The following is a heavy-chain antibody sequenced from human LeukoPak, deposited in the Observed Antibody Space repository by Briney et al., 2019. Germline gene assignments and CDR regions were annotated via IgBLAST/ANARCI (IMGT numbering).Heavy chain of an antibody. CDR3: ARGRGYSGCVPFDY. Sequence: GGSLRLSCAASGCIVSSNYMSWVRQAPGKGLEWVSVIYSGGSTYYADSVKGRFSISRDYSKNTVYLQMNSLRADDTAVYYCARGRGYSGCVPFDYWGQGTLVTVSS. V-gene: IGHV3-53*01. CDR1: GCIVSSNY. D-gene: IGHD5-12*01. J-gene: IGHJ4*02. CDR2: IYSGGST.